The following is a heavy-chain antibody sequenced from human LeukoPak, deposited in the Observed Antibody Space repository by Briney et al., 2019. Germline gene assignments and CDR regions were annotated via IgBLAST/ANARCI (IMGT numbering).Heavy chain of an antibody. CDR1: GGTFSSYA. D-gene: IGHD3-22*01. V-gene: IGHV1-69*05. J-gene: IGHJ6*03. CDR2: IIPIFGTA. Sequence: GASVKVSCKASGGTFSSYAISWVRQAPGQGLEWMGRIIPIFGTANYAQKFQGRVTITTDESTSTAYMELSSLRSEDTAVYYCAKDEYYDSSGYYSYYYYYYMDVWGKGTPVTVSS. CDR3: AKDEYYDSSGYYSYYYYYYMDV.